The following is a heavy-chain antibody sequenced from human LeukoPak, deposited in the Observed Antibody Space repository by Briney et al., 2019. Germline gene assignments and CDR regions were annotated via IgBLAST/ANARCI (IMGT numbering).Heavy chain of an antibody. CDR3: ARGLYCSSTSCYFWFDP. CDR2: INHSGGT. V-gene: IGHV4-34*01. CDR1: GGPFSGYY. J-gene: IGHJ5*02. Sequence: SETLSLTCAVYGGPFSGYYWSWIRQPPGKGLEWIGEINHSGGTNYNPSLKSRVTISVDTSKNQFSLKLSSVTAADTAVYYCARGLYCSSTSCYFWFDPWGQGTLVTVSS. D-gene: IGHD2-2*01.